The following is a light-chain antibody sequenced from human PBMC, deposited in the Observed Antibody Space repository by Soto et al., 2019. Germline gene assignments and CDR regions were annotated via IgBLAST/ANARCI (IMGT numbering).Light chain of an antibody. CDR3: KQRADWPIT. Sequence: EIVLTQSPGTLSLSPGERATLYCRASQKISSSYLAWYQQKPGQAPRLLIYDASNRATGIPARFSGSGSGTDFTLTISSLEPDDFAVYYCKQRADWPITFGQGTRREIK. V-gene: IGKV3D-20*02. CDR2: DAS. J-gene: IGKJ5*01. CDR1: QKISSSY.